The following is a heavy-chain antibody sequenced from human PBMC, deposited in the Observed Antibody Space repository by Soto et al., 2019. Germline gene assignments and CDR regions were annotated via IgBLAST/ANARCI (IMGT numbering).Heavy chain of an antibody. D-gene: IGHD1-26*01. Sequence: QVQLVQSGAEVKKPGSSVTVSCKASGGTFSSYTISRVRQAPGQGLEWMGRIIPILGIANYAQKFQGRVTITADKSTSTAYMELSSLRSEDTAVYYCASRIVGATEFDYWGQGTLVTVSS. CDR1: GGTFSSYT. CDR2: IIPILGIA. CDR3: ASRIVGATEFDY. J-gene: IGHJ4*02. V-gene: IGHV1-69*02.